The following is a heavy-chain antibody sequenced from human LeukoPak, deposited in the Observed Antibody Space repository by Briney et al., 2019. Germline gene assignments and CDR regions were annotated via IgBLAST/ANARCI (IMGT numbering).Heavy chain of an antibody. J-gene: IGHJ4*02. CDR2: INHSGST. Sequence: KPSETLSLTCAVYGGSFSGYYWSWIREPPGKGLEWIGEINHSGSTNYNPSLKSRVTMSVDTSKNQFSLKLSSVTAADTAVYYCARRGNHDYDNYGGYYFDYWGQGTLVTVSS. CDR3: ARRGNHDYDNYGGYYFDY. CDR1: GGSFSGYY. D-gene: IGHD4-11*01. V-gene: IGHV4-34*01.